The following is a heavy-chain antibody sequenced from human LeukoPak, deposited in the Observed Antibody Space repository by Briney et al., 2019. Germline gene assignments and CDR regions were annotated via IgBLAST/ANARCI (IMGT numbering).Heavy chain of an antibody. CDR2: IIPIFGTA. CDR1: GGTFSSYA. Sequence: ASVKVSCKASGGTFSSYAISWVRQAPGQGLEWMGGIIPIFGTANYAQKFQGRVTITADKSTSTAYMELSSLRSEDTAVYCCARVRLYYYYYMDVWGKGTTVTVSS. J-gene: IGHJ6*03. V-gene: IGHV1-69*06. CDR3: ARVRLYYYYYMDV. D-gene: IGHD6-19*01.